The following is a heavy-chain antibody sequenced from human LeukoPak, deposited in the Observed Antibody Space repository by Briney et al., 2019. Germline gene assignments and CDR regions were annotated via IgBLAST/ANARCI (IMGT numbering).Heavy chain of an antibody. CDR2: IYYSGST. Sequence: SETLSLTCTVSGGSISSYYWSWIRQPPGKGLEWIGYIYYSGSTNYNPSLKSRVTISVDTSKNQFSLKLSSVTAADTAVYYCARPPRWSGYYGHAFDIWGQGTMVTVSS. D-gene: IGHD3-3*01. V-gene: IGHV4-59*12. J-gene: IGHJ3*02. CDR3: ARPPRWSGYYGHAFDI. CDR1: GGSISSYY.